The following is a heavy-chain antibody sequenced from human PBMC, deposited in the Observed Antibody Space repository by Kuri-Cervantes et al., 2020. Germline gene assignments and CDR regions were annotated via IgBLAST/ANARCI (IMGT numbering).Heavy chain of an antibody. CDR1: GGSFSGYY. J-gene: IGHJ4*02. D-gene: IGHD3-16*02. Sequence: SETLSLTCAVYGGSFSGYYWSWIRQPPGKGLEWIGEINHSGSTNYNPSLKSRVTISVDTSMNQFSLKLSSVTAADTAVYYCARVYVWGSYRSDYWGQGTLVTVSS. CDR2: INHSGST. CDR3: ARVYVWGSYRSDY. V-gene: IGHV4-34*01.